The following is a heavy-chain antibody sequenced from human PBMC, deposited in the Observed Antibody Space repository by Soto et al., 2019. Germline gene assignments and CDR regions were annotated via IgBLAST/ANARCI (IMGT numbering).Heavy chain of an antibody. J-gene: IGHJ4*02. V-gene: IGHV4-59*08. Sequence: SETRSLTCTVSGVSISSYYWSWIRQPPGKGLEWIGYIYNSGSTNYNPSLKSRVTISVDVSKNQFSLKLSSVTAADTAVYYCARGSTGYSSSWYRYWGQGTLVTVSS. CDR2: IYNSGST. CDR3: ARGSTGYSSSWYRY. CDR1: GVSISSYY. D-gene: IGHD6-13*01.